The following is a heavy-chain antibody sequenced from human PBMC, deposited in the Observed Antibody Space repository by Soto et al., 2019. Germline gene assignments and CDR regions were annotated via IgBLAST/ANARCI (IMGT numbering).Heavy chain of an antibody. CDR2: IKPDGSVI. J-gene: IGHJ5*02. V-gene: IGHV3-7*02. Sequence: DVQLVESGGGLVQPGGSLRPSCAASGFTFSNSWMTWVGQAPGRRLGWVANIKPDGSVIYYLDSVKGRFTVSRDNAKNAMHLQMNSLRVEDMAVYYCARYYEPTAGPPWFDPRGQGTLVTVSS. D-gene: IGHD3-22*01. CDR1: GFTFSNSW. CDR3: ARYYEPTAGPPWFDP.